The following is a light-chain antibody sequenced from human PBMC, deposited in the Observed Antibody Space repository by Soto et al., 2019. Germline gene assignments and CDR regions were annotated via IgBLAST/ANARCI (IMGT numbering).Light chain of an antibody. J-gene: IGKJ2*01. CDR2: GAS. CDR1: QSVSSN. CDR3: QQYNNWPRGT. Sequence: EIVMTQSPATLSVSPGERATLSCRASQSVSSNLAWYQHRPGQAPRLLIYGASTRAPDIPARFSGSGSGTEFTLTISSLQSEDFAVYYCQQYNNWPRGTFGQGTKLEIK. V-gene: IGKV3-15*01.